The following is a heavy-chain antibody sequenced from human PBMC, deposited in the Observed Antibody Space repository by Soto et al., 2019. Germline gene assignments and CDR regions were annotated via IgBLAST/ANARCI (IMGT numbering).Heavy chain of an antibody. CDR2: IIPIFGTA. Sequence: QVQLVHSGAEVKKPGSSVKVSCKASGGTFSSYAISWVRQAPGQGREWMGGIIPIFGTANYAQKFQGRVTITADESTSTAYMELSSLRSEDTAVYYCARDYYDSSGFWAYDAFDIWGQGTMVTVSS. CDR3: ARDYYDSSGFWAYDAFDI. V-gene: IGHV1-69*01. D-gene: IGHD3-22*01. CDR1: GGTFSSYA. J-gene: IGHJ3*02.